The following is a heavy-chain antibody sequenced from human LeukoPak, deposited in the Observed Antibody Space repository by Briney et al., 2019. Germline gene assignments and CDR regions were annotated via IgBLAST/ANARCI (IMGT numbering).Heavy chain of an antibody. CDR2: IWYDGSSK. V-gene: IGHV3-33*01. Sequence: GGSLRLSCAASGFTFSSIGMHWVRQTPGKGLEWVAGIWYDGSSKYYTDSVQGRFTISRDNDRNTLFLQINSLRAQDTAVYYCVRASIEGATILDYWGQGTLVTVSS. CDR1: GFTFSSIG. D-gene: IGHD1-26*01. CDR3: VRASIEGATILDY. J-gene: IGHJ4*02.